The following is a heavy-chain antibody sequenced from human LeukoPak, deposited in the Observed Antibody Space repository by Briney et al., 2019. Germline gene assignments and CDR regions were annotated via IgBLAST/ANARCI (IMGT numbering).Heavy chain of an antibody. V-gene: IGHV1-69*10. CDR1: GGTFSSYA. D-gene: IGHD6-13*01. Sequence: ASVTVPCKASGGTFSSYAISWVRQAPGQGLEWMGRIIPILGIANYAQKFQGRVTITADKSTSTAYMELSSLRSEDTAVYYCARDLISLGGARQIAAAGHYYWGQGTLVTVSS. CDR2: IIPILGIA. J-gene: IGHJ4*02. CDR3: ARDLISLGGARQIAAAGHYY.